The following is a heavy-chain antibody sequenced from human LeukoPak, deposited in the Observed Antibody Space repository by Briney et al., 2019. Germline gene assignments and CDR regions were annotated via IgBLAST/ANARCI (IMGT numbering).Heavy chain of an antibody. CDR2: INHSGST. D-gene: IGHD5-18*01. J-gene: IGHJ4*02. Sequence: SETLSLTCAVYGGSFSGYYWSWIRQPPGKGLEWIGEINHSGSTNYNPSLKSRVTISVDTSKNQFSLKLSSVTAVDTAVYYCARGPGGYSYGYWNWGQGTLVTVSS. CDR3: ARGPGGYSYGYWN. CDR1: GGSFSGYY. V-gene: IGHV4-34*01.